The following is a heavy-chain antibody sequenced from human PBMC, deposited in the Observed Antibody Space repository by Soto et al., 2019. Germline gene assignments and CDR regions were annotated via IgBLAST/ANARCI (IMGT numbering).Heavy chain of an antibody. J-gene: IGHJ4*02. CDR1: GFTFRNYA. V-gene: IGHV3-23*01. Sequence: EVQLLESGGGLVQPGESLRLSCAASGFTFRNYAMSWVRQAPGKGLEGVSTVTDSGSATYYADSVKGRFTIARDNSKNTLDLQMTSLRAEDTAIYYCAKRNGGSSGAFDYWGQGSLVTVSS. CDR2: VTDSGSAT. CDR3: AKRNGGSSGAFDY. D-gene: IGHD2-15*01.